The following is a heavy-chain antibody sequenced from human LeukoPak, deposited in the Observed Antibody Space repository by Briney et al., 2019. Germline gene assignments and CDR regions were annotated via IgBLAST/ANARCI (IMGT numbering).Heavy chain of an antibody. J-gene: IGHJ6*03. V-gene: IGHV4-59*01. CDR3: ARLISSWYSYYYYYMDV. CDR1: GGSISSYY. Sequence: SETLSLTCTVSGGSISSYYWSWIRQPPGKGLEWIGYIYYSGSTNYNPSLKSRVTISVDTSKNQFSLKLSSVTAADTAVYYCARLISSWYSYYYYYMDVWGKGTTVTISS. D-gene: IGHD6-13*01. CDR2: IYYSGST.